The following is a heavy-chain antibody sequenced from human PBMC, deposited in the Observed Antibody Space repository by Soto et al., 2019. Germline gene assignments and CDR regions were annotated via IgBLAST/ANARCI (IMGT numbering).Heavy chain of an antibody. Sequence: PSETLSLTCTVSGGSISSSSYYWGWIRQPPGKGLEWIGSIYYSGSTYYNPSLKSRVTISVDTSKNQFSLKLSSVTAADTAVYYCARHYPGEYSSSSSVNWFDPWGQGTLVTVSS. CDR3: ARHYPGEYSSSSSVNWFDP. CDR2: IYYSGST. D-gene: IGHD6-6*01. J-gene: IGHJ5*02. V-gene: IGHV4-39*01. CDR1: GGSISSSSYY.